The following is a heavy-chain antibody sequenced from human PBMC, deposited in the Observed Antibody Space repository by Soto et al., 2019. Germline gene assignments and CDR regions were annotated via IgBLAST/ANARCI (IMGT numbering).Heavy chain of an antibody. Sequence: WGSLLLSCAASSFTCRRYGMYWVRQAPGKGLEWVAFISYDGGNTYYGASVRGRFTISRDNSKNTLYRQMNSLRTEDTTVYYRARGGYSYCPDFDYWGQGTLDSVS. V-gene: IGHV3-30*03. D-gene: IGHD5-18*01. CDR3: ARGGYSYCPDFDY. CDR1: SFTCRRYG. CDR2: ISYDGGNT. J-gene: IGHJ4*02.